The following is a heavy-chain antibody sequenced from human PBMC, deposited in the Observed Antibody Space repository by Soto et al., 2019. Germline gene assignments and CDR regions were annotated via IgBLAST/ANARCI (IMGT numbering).Heavy chain of an antibody. Sequence: SETLSLTCTVSGVSISSYYWSWIRQPPGKGLEWTGYIYYTGSTNYNPSLKSRVTMSVDTSESQFSLKLSSVTAADTAVYYCAIHSDYDAAVSWFDPWGQGALVTVYS. CDR1: GVSISSYY. CDR3: AIHSDYDAAVSWFDP. V-gene: IGHV4-59*01. CDR2: IYYTGST. D-gene: IGHD5-12*01. J-gene: IGHJ5*02.